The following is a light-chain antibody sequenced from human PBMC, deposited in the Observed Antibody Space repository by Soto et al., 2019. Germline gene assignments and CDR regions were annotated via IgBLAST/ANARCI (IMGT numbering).Light chain of an antibody. Sequence: EIVLTQSPGILSLSPGERATLSCRASQSVSNDFLAWYQQKPGQAPRLLSSGASTRATDVPDRFSGSGSGADFTLSISRLEPEDFAVYYCQQYGSSPPRTFGQGTKVDIK. CDR1: QSVSNDF. V-gene: IGKV3-20*01. CDR3: QQYGSSPPRT. CDR2: GAS. J-gene: IGKJ1*01.